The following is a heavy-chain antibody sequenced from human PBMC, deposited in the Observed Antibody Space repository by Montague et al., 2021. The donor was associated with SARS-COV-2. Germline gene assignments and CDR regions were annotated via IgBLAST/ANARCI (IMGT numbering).Heavy chain of an antibody. CDR3: ARAVSVRRAVNWFDP. Sequence: SETLSLTCTVSGGSMSDHYWAWIRQPPGKGLEWLAYIYYSGGINSXASLKSRVTMSVDTSKNQFSLKLTSVTAADTAVYYRARAVSVRRAVNWFDPCGQGTLVTVSS. V-gene: IGHV4-59*11. J-gene: IGHJ5*02. D-gene: IGHD3-10*01. CDR2: IYYSGGI. CDR1: GGSMSDHY.